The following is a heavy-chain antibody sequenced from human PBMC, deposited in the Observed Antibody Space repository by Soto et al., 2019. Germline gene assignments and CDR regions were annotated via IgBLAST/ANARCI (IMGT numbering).Heavy chain of an antibody. V-gene: IGHV4-4*07. CDR3: ARGTVAGVDYGMDV. J-gene: IGHJ6*01. Sequence: SETLSLTCTFSVGSISTYYWSCIRHPAGKALEWIGRIYTSGGTNYNPSLKGRVTMSGDTSKKQFTLKMSSVTAADTAVYYCARGTVAGVDYGMDVWGQRTTDTRSS. CDR2: IYTSGGT. CDR1: VGSISTYY. D-gene: IGHD6-19*01.